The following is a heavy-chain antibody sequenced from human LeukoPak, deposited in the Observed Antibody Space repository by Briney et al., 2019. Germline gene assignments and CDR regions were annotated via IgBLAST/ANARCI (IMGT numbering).Heavy chain of an antibody. CDR1: GGSISSSSTYF. Sequence: PSETLSLTCTVSGGSISSSSTYFWGWIRQPPGKGLEWIGSIYYSGSTYYNPSLKSRVTISVDTSKNQFSLKLSSVTAADTAVYYCARHPPYDSSGYYYNYFDYWGQGTLVTVSS. V-gene: IGHV4-39*01. D-gene: IGHD3-22*01. CDR3: ARHPPYDSSGYYYNYFDY. J-gene: IGHJ4*02. CDR2: IYYSGST.